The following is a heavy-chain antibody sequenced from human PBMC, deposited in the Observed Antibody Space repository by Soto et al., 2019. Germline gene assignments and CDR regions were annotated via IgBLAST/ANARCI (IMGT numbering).Heavy chain of an antibody. D-gene: IGHD1-26*01. CDR2: ISYDGSNK. V-gene: IGHV3-30*18. J-gene: IGHJ4*02. CDR1: GFTFSSYG. Sequence: GGSLRLSCAASGFTFSSYGMHWVRQAPGKGLEWVAVISYDGSNKYYADSVKGRFTISRDNSKNTLYLQMNSLRAEDTAVYYCAKDYSGSSGGFDYWGQGTLVTVSS. CDR3: AKDYSGSSGGFDY.